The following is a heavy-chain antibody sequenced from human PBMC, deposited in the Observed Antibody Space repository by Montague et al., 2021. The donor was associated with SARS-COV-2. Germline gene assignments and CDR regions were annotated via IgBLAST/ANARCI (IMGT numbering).Heavy chain of an antibody. Sequence: PALVKPTQTLTLTCTSSGFSLSTSGLCVSWIRQPPGKALEWLARIDWDDDRYYSTSLKTRLTISKDTSKNQVVLTMTNMDPVDTATYYCARMTGTTAFDYWGQGTLVTVSS. J-gene: IGHJ4*02. CDR3: ARMTGTTAFDY. V-gene: IGHV2-70*11. CDR1: GFSLSTSGLC. CDR2: IDWDDDR. D-gene: IGHD1-1*01.